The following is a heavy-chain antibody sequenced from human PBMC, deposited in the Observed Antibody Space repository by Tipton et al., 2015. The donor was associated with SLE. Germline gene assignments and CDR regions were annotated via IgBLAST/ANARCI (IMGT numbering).Heavy chain of an antibody. D-gene: IGHD4-17*01. CDR1: GASISSSTNY. Sequence: TLSLTCTVSGASISSSTNYWAWIRQPPGKGLEWIGSVYYSGSTYNNPSLKSRVTMSVDTSKNQFSMNLSSVTAADTAVYYCATSLMTTVSYYYYGMDVWGQGTTVTVSS. CDR3: ATSLMTTVSYYYYGMDV. J-gene: IGHJ6*02. V-gene: IGHV4-39*07. CDR2: VYYSGST.